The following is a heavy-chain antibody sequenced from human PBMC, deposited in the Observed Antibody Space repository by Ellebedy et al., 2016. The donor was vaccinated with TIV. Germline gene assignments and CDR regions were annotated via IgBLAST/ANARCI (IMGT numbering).Heavy chain of an antibody. CDR3: ARSVMKVVTAAPLGY. V-gene: IGHV1-2*02. J-gene: IGHJ4*02. CDR2: LNVASTDT. D-gene: IGHD3-22*01. Sequence: AASVKVSCKASGYTFTGYYIHWVRQAPGQGLEWMGWLNVASTDTNYAQRFRDRVTMTRDTSISTAYMDLSRLTSDDTALYYGARSVMKVVTAAPLGYWGQGTLVTVSS. CDR1: GYTFTGYY.